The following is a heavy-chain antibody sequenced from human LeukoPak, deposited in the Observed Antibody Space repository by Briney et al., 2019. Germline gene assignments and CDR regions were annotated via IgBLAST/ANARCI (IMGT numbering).Heavy chain of an antibody. V-gene: IGHV3-23*01. CDR1: GFTFSSYA. CDR2: ISGSGGST. CDR3: AKDPTDFDSSGQTYFDY. D-gene: IGHD3-22*01. J-gene: IGHJ4*02. Sequence: GGSLRLSCAVSGFTFSSYAMNWVRQAPGKGLEWVSAISGSGGSTYYADSVKGRFTISRDNSKNTLYLQMNSLRAEDTAVYYCAKDPTDFDSSGQTYFDYWGQGTLVTVSS.